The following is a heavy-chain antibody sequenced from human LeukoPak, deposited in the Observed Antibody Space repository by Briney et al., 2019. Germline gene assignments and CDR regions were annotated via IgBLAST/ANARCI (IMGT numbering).Heavy chain of an antibody. CDR2: IYTSGST. J-gene: IGHJ4*02. CDR3: ARHSGRYYDILTGYFDY. CDR1: GGSISSYY. D-gene: IGHD3-9*01. Sequence: SETLSLTCTVSGGSISSYYWSWVRQPPGKGLEWIGYIYTSGSTNYNPSLKSRVTISVDTSKNQFSLKLSSVTAADTAVYYCARHSGRYYDILTGYFDYWGQGTLVTVSS. V-gene: IGHV4-4*09.